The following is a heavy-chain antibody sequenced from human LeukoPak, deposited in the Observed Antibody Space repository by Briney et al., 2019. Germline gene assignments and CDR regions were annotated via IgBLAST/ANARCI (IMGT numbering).Heavy chain of an antibody. V-gene: IGHV3-66*01. Sequence: GGTLRLSCAASRFTVSGNYLSWVRQAPGRGLEWVSITYVGGSTYYPDSVKGRFTISRDNSKNTLYLQMNSLRAEDTAVYYCATYDTTMITYAFDIWGQGTMVSVS. CDR1: RFTVSGNY. D-gene: IGHD5-18*01. CDR3: ATYDTTMITYAFDI. CDR2: TYVGGST. J-gene: IGHJ3*02.